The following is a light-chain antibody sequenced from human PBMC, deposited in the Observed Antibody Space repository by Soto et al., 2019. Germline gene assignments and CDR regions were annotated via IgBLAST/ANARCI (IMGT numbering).Light chain of an antibody. V-gene: IGKV1-5*03. CDR2: EAS. CDR3: QQYDFLVGT. J-gene: IGKJ1*01. Sequence: VAMTQSPSALSASVGDRVTMTCRASQGINKWLAWYQQKPGKAPNLLIYEASSLHSGVPSRFSGSGFGTEFTLTINSLQLDDFATYYCQQYDFLVGTFGQGTKVEV. CDR1: QGINKW.